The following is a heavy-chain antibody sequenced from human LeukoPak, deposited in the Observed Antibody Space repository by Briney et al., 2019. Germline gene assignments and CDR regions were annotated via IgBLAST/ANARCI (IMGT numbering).Heavy chain of an antibody. CDR2: IHPNSGGT. D-gene: IGHD2-15*01. CDR1: GYTFTAYY. V-gene: IGHV1-2*02. J-gene: IGHJ4*02. Sequence: ASVKVSCKASGYTFTAYYVHWVRQAPGQGPEWMGWIHPNSGGTKYAQNFQGRVTMTRDTSITTAYMELNSLRSDDTAVYYCARGDIYWDYWGQGTQVTVSS. CDR3: ARGDIYWDY.